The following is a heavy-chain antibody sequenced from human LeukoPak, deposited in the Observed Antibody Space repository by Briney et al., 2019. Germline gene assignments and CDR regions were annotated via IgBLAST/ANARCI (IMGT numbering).Heavy chain of an antibody. V-gene: IGHV3-30*04. CDR2: ISYDGSNK. D-gene: IGHD4-17*01. CDR1: GFTFSSYA. Sequence: PGGSLRLSCAASGFTFSSYAMHWVRQAPGKGLEWVAVISYDGSNKYYADSVKGRFTISRDNSKSTLYLQMNSLRAEDTAVYYCARDGTVTTSILYMDVWGKGTTVTVSS. J-gene: IGHJ6*03. CDR3: ARDGTVTTSILYMDV.